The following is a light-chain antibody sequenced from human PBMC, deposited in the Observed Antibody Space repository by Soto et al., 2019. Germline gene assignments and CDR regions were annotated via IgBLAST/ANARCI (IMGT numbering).Light chain of an antibody. CDR1: QSIGVW. CDR3: QQYDISSGT. V-gene: IGKV1-5*01. J-gene: IGKJ1*01. Sequence: DIQMTQSPSTLSSSVGDRVTITCRASQSIGVWLAWYQQKPGRAPKLLIYDASTLQRGVPSRFSGSGSGTEFTLNISSLQPEDFATSYCQQYDISSGTFGQGTKVEIK. CDR2: DAS.